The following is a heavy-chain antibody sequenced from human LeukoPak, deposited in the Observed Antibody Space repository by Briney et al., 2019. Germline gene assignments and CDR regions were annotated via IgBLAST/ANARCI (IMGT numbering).Heavy chain of an antibody. CDR3: ARPTTGATPYFDY. CDR2: IYPGDSDT. V-gene: IGHV5-51*01. CDR1: GYYFTSYW. J-gene: IGHJ4*02. Sequence: GESLKISCKGSGYYFTSYWIGWVRQVPGKGLEWMGIIYPGDSDTRYSPSFQGQVTISADKSISTAYLQWSSLKASDTAMYYCARPTTGATPYFDYWGQGTLVTVSS. D-gene: IGHD1-26*01.